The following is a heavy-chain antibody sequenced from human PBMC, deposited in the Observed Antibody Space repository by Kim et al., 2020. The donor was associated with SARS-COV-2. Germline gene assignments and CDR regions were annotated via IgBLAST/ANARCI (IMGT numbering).Heavy chain of an antibody. D-gene: IGHD6-6*01. CDR3: ARTSIAARASFAY. Sequence: GESLQISCKGSGYSFPSYWIAWVRQIPGKGLEWMGVIYPGDPDIKYSPTFQGHVTISADTSLDTAYLQWNSLKASDTAIYFCARTSIAARASFAYWGQGTPVTVSS. CDR1: GYSFPSYW. V-gene: IGHV5-51*01. J-gene: IGHJ4*02. CDR2: IYPGDPDI.